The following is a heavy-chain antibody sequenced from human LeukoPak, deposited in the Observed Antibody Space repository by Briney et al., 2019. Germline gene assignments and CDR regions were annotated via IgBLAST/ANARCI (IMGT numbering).Heavy chain of an antibody. J-gene: IGHJ5*01. Sequence: GGSLRLSCAASGFTFSSYEMNWVRQAPGKGLEWVSGISGSGGSTYYADSVKGRFTISRDNSKNTLYLQMNSLRAEDTAVYYCAKSYDYIWGSYRFNWFDSWGQGTLVTVSS. CDR1: GFTFSSYE. CDR2: ISGSGGST. D-gene: IGHD3-16*02. V-gene: IGHV3-23*01. CDR3: AKSYDYIWGSYRFNWFDS.